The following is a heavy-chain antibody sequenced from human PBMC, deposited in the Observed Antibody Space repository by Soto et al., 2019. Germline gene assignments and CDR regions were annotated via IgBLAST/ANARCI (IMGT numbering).Heavy chain of an antibody. CDR1: GDSISNLYYF. CDR3: ARGRYCLTGRCFPNWFDS. J-gene: IGHJ5*01. D-gene: IGHD7-27*01. V-gene: IGHV4-30-4*01. Sequence: SETLSLTCSVSGDSISNLYYFWAWIRQPPGQAPEYIGYIYKSATTYYNPSFESRVAISVDTSKSQFSLNVTSVTAADTAVYFCARGRYCLTGRCFPNWFDSWGQGALVTVSS. CDR2: IYKSATT.